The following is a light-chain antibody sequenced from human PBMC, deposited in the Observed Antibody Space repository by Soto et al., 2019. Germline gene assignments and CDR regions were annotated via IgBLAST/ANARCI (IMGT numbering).Light chain of an antibody. CDR2: NAA. Sequence: EIVLTQSPGALSLSPGERATLSCRASQSVTSNSLAWYQQKPGQAPRLLIYNAASRATGIPDRFSGSGSGTDFTLTISRLEPEDFAVYWCQQSGSSPPTFGQGTKVEVK. J-gene: IGKJ1*01. CDR1: QSVTSNS. CDR3: QQSGSSPPT. V-gene: IGKV3-20*01.